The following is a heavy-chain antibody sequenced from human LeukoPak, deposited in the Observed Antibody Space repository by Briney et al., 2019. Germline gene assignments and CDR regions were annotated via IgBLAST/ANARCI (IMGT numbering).Heavy chain of an antibody. CDR3: ASSSMITFGGVLPPGY. V-gene: IGHV3-11*06. D-gene: IGHD3-16*01. J-gene: IGHJ4*02. Sequence: GGSLRLSCAASGFTFNDYYMSWIRQAPGKGLEWVSSISSSSSYIYYADSVKGRFTISRDNAKNSLYLQMNSLRAEDTAVYYCASSSMITFGGVLPPGYWGQGTLVTVSS. CDR1: GFTFNDYY. CDR2: ISSSSSYI.